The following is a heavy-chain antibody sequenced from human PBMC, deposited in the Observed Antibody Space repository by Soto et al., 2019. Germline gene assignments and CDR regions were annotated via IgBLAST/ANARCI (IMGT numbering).Heavy chain of an antibody. CDR3: ARGGLYYGSGTQGVGVFDP. Sequence: GASVKVSCTASGYTFTGYYMHWVRQAPGQGLEWMGWINPNSGGTNYAQKFQGWVTMTRDTSISTAYMELSRLRADDTAVYYCARGGLYYGSGTQGVGVFDPWGQGTLVTVSS. V-gene: IGHV1-2*04. J-gene: IGHJ5*02. CDR1: GYTFTGYY. CDR2: INPNSGGT. D-gene: IGHD3-10*01.